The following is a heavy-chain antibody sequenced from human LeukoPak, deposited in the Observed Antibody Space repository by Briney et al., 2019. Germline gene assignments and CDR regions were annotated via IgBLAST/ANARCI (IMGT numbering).Heavy chain of an antibody. V-gene: IGHV3-23*01. J-gene: IGHJ4*02. CDR1: VFTFSSCA. Sequence: GGSVRLFCTASVFTFSSCAMSWVRQAPGKGLEWVSAISGSGGSTYYADSVKGRFTISRDNSKNTLYLQMNSLRAEDTAVYYCAKEGFGELLGCFDYWGQGTLVTVSS. D-gene: IGHD3-10*01. CDR3: AKEGFGELLGCFDY. CDR2: ISGSGGST.